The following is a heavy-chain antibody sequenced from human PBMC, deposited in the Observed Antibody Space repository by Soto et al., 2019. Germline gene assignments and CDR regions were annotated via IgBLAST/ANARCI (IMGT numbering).Heavy chain of an antibody. J-gene: IGHJ4*02. CDR3: AKSLSIVGNVGY. Sequence: SVKVSCKATGGAFSSYTISWVRQAPGQGLEWMGRIIPILGIANYAQKFQGRVTITADKSTSTAYMELNSLRAEDTAVYYCAKSLSIVGNVGYWGQGTLVTVSS. CDR1: GGAFSSYT. D-gene: IGHD1-26*01. CDR2: IIPILGIA. V-gene: IGHV1-69*02.